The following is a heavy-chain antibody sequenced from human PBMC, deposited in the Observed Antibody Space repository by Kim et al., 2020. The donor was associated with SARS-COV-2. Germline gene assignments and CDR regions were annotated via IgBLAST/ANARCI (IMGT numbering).Heavy chain of an antibody. J-gene: IGHJ3*02. V-gene: IGHV1-46*02. CDR2: INPSGGSI. CDR3: ARDSDAAGTYWGHTFDI. Sequence: ASVKVSCKASGYSFNTHYIHWVRQTPGQGLEWMGLINPSGGSISYAHNLQGRVTMTRDTSTTTVYMELSSLRYDDTAVYYCARDSDAAGTYWGHTFDIWGQGTMVTVSS. CDR1: GYSFNTHY. D-gene: IGHD1-26*01.